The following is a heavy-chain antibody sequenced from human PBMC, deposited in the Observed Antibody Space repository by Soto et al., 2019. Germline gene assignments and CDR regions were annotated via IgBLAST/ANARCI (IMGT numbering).Heavy chain of an antibody. V-gene: IGHV3-30-3*01. CDR3: ARAWFGENFDY. D-gene: IGHD3-10*01. J-gene: IGHJ4*02. CDR1: GFTFSSYA. CDR2: ISYDGSNK. Sequence: GGSLRLSCAASGFTFSSYAMHWVRQAPGKGLEWVAVISYDGSNKYYADSVKGRFTISRDNSKNTLYLQMNSLRAEDTAVYYCARAWFGENFDYWGQGTLVTVSS.